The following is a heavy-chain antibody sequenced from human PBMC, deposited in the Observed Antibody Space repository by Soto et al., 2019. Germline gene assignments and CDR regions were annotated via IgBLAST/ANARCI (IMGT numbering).Heavy chain of an antibody. Sequence: EVQLVESGGGLVQPGGSLRLSCAASGFTFSSYWMHWVRQAPGKGLVWVSRINSDGSSTTYADSVKGRFTISRDNAKNTLYLQMTSWRAEDTVVYYCPRLETCRSTGCYSVFDNGGQGTLSPSPQ. CDR1: GFTFSSYW. V-gene: IGHV3-74*03. CDR3: PRLETCRSTGCYSVFDN. D-gene: IGHD2-2*01. J-gene: IGHJ4*02. CDR2: INSDGSST.